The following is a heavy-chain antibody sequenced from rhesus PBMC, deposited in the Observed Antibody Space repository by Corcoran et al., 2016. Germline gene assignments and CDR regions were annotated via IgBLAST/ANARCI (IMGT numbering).Heavy chain of an antibody. CDR2: NNTGGGNT. D-gene: IGHD6-25*01. J-gene: IGHJ4*01. Sequence: EVQLVESGGDLVQPGGSLRLSCAASGFTFSSYYMYWVRQAPGKGLEWSSANNTGGGNTNSADAGKGRFTITRDNSKNTLALQMNSRRAEDTAVYYCAKARIAAALDYWGQGVLVTVSS. CDR3: AKARIAAALDY. CDR1: GFTFSSYY. V-gene: IGHV3S25*01.